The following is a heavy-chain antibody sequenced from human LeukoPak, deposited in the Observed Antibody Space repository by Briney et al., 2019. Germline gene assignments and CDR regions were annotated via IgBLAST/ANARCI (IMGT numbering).Heavy chain of an antibody. J-gene: IGHJ3*02. D-gene: IGHD3-10*01. CDR2: IYTSGST. CDR3: ARDRGLWLGEARDAFDI. CDR1: GGSISSYY. Sequence: SETLSLTCTVSGGSISSYYWSWIRQPAGKGLEWIGRIYTSGSTNYNPSLKTRATISIDTSKNKFSLKVNSVTAADTAMYYCARDRGLWLGEARDAFDIWGQGTMVTVFS. V-gene: IGHV4-4*07.